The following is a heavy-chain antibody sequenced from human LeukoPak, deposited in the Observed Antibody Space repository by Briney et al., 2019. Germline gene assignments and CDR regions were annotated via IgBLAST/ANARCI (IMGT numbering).Heavy chain of an antibody. CDR3: ASPSRSSSGFARYAFDI. Sequence: PSETLSLTCTVSGGSISSSSYYWGWIRQPPGKGLEWIGSIYYSGSTYYNPSLKSRVTISVDTSKNQFSLKLSSVTAADTAVYYCASPSRSSSGFARYAFDIWGQGTMVTVSS. V-gene: IGHV4-39*01. D-gene: IGHD3-22*01. CDR2: IYYSGST. J-gene: IGHJ3*02. CDR1: GGSISSSSYY.